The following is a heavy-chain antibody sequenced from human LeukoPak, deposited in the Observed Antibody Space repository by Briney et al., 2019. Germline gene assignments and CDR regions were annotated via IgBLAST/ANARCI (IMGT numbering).Heavy chain of an antibody. CDR1: RFIFSSYA. CDR3: ARGGISIFGVVIYMDV. CDR2: VSASGGTP. J-gene: IGHJ6*03. V-gene: IGHV3-23*01. D-gene: IGHD3-3*01. Sequence: GGSLRLSCAASRFIFSSYAMSWVRQAPGKGPEWVSAVSASGGTPYYADSVKGRFTISRDNFKNTLYLQMNSLRVEDTALYYCARGGISIFGVVIYMDVWGKGTTVTVSS.